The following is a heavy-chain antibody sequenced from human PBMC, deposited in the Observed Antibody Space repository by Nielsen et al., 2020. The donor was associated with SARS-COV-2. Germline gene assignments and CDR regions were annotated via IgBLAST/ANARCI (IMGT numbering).Heavy chain of an antibody. CDR1: GFTFSSYS. Sequence: GGSLRLSCAASGFTFSSYSMNWVRQAPGKGLEWVSYISSSSSTIYYADSVKGRFTISRDNAKNSLYLQMNSLRAEDTAVYYCARAGTYYDFWSGYESWFDPWGQGTLVTVSS. D-gene: IGHD3-3*01. CDR2: ISSSSSTI. V-gene: IGHV3-48*04. CDR3: ARAGTYYDFWSGYESWFDP. J-gene: IGHJ5*02.